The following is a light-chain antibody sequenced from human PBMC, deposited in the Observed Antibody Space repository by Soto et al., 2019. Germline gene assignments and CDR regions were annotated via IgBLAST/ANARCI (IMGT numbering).Light chain of an antibody. CDR2: AAS. V-gene: IGKV1-17*01. J-gene: IGKJ4*02. CDR3: LQHNSYPLT. CDR1: QGSRND. Sequence: DIQMTQSPSSLAASVGDRVTITFRASQGSRNDLGWDQQKPGKAPKLLIYAASSLQSAVPSRFSGSGSGTQYTLALSSLQPEDFATYDCLQHNSYPLTFGGGTKVEIQ.